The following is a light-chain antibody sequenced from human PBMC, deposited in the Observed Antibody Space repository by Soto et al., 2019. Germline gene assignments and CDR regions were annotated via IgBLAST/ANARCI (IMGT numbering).Light chain of an antibody. V-gene: IGKV3-15*01. CDR2: GAS. Sequence: EIVLTQSPATLCLSPGERATLSCRASQSVSRNLAWYQQRPGQAPRLLIYGASARATGIPARFSGSGSGTEFTLTINSLQSEDFAVYYCQQYTAWPPWTFGQGTKVDI. CDR3: QQYTAWPPWT. J-gene: IGKJ1*01. CDR1: QSVSRN.